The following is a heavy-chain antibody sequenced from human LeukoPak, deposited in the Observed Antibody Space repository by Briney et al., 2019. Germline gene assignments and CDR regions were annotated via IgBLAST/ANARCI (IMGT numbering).Heavy chain of an antibody. CDR2: ISSSSSYI. J-gene: IGHJ4*02. CDR1: GFTFSSYS. V-gene: IGHV3-21*01. CDR3: ATEYSSSSGYFDY. D-gene: IGHD6-6*01. Sequence: GGSLRLSCAASGFTFSSYSMNWVRQAPGKGLEWVSSISSSSSYIYYADSVKGRFTISRDNAKNSLNLQMNSLRAEDTAVYYCATEYSSSSGYFDYWGQGTLVTVSS.